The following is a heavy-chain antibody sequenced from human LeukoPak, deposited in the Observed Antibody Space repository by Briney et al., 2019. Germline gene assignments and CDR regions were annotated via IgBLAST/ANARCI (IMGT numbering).Heavy chain of an antibody. CDR2: IYYSGST. D-gene: IGHD5-12*01. J-gene: IGHJ4*02. V-gene: IGHV4-59*01. Sequence: SETLSLTCTVSGGSLSSYYWSWIRQPPGTGLEWIGYIYYSGSTNYNPSLKSRVTISVDTSKNQFSLKLSSVTAADTAVYYCAGPYSGYALHWGPGTLVSVSS. CDR3: AGPYSGYALH. CDR1: GGSLSSYY.